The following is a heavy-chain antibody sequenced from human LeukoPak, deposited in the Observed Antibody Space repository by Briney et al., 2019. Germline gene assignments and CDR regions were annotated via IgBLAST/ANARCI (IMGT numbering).Heavy chain of an antibody. D-gene: IGHD1-26*01. J-gene: IGHJ4*02. Sequence: ASVKVSCKASGYTFTGYYMHWVRQAPGQGLEWMGWINPNSGGTNYAQKFQGRVTMTRDTSISTAYMEPSRLRSDDTAVYYCARAGSWPEYYFDYWGQGTLVTVSS. V-gene: IGHV1-2*02. CDR3: ARAGSWPEYYFDY. CDR1: GYTFTGYY. CDR2: INPNSGGT.